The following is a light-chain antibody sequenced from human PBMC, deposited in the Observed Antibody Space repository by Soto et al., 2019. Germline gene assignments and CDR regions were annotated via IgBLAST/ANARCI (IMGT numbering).Light chain of an antibody. J-gene: IGKJ5*01. CDR1: QGVQNR. CDR2: NVS. Sequence: AIPLTQSPSSLSASVGDTVTITCRASQGVQNRLTWYQQKPGKPPKLLISNVSNLENGVPSRFSGSGSGTDFTLTINSLQPGDFATYYCRQFNSYPITFGQGTRL. V-gene: IGKV1-13*02. CDR3: RQFNSYPIT.